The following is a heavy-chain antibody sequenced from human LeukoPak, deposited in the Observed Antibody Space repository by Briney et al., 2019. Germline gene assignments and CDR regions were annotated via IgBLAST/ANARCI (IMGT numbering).Heavy chain of an antibody. CDR2: ISWNSGSI. CDR3: AKGGYSYGRRSYGIDV. Sequence: GGSLRLSCAASGFTFDDYAMHWVRQAPGKGLEWVSGISWNSGSIGYADSVKGRFTISRDNAKNSLYLQMNSLRAEDTALYYCAKGGYSYGRRSYGIDVCGQGTTVTVSS. V-gene: IGHV3-9*01. CDR1: GFTFDDYA. J-gene: IGHJ6*02. D-gene: IGHD5-18*01.